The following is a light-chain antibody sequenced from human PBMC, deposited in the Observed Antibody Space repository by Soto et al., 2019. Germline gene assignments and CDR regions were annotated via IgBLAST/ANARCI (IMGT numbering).Light chain of an antibody. Sequence: DIQMTQSPSSLSASVGDRVTVTCRTSQNIYNYLNWYQQKPGKAPKLLIYAASSVQSGVPLRFSGSGSGTEFTLTISSLQPDDVATYYCQQYNDYSWTFGQGTKVDIK. CDR2: AAS. CDR3: QQYNDYSWT. V-gene: IGKV1-39*01. CDR1: QNIYNY. J-gene: IGKJ1*01.